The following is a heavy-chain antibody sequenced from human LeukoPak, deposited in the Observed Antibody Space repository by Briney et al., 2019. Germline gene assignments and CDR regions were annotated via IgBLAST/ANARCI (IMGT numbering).Heavy chain of an antibody. D-gene: IGHD1-26*01. V-gene: IGHV4-61*02. J-gene: IGHJ5*02. Sequence: SETLSLTCTVSGYSISSGYYWGWIRQPAGKGLEWIGRMYTSGSTNYKPSLKSRVTISVDTSKNQFSLKLSSVIAADTAVYYCARGRSGSYGWFDPWGQGTLVTVSS. CDR2: MYTSGST. CDR3: ARGRSGSYGWFDP. CDR1: GYSISSGYY.